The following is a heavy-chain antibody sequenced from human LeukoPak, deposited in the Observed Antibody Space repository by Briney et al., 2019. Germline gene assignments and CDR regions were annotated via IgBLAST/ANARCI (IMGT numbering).Heavy chain of an antibody. D-gene: IGHD3-9*01. J-gene: IGHJ3*02. CDR2: IKRKADGGTP. Sequence: GGSLRLSCAASGFTFSDTWMTGVRQAAGKGLEWVGRIKRKADGGTPDYASPVAGRFTISRDDSKKTLYLQMNSLRIEDTAVYYCTRDSDILTGYYWGVLDIWGRGTTVTVSP. CDR1: GFTFSDTW. V-gene: IGHV3-15*01. CDR3: TRDSDILTGYYWGVLDI.